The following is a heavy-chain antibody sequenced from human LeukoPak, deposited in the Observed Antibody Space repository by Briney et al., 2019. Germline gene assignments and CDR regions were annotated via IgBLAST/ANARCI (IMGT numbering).Heavy chain of an antibody. CDR2: ISAYNGNT. D-gene: IGHD4-17*01. Sequence: ASGKVSCKASGYTFTSYDLNWVRQAPGQGLEWMGWISAYNGNTNYAQKLQGRVTMTTDTSTSTAYMELRSLRSDDTAVYYCARRDDYGDLNWFDPWGQGTLVTVSS. CDR3: ARRDDYGDLNWFDP. V-gene: IGHV1-18*01. CDR1: GYTFTSYD. J-gene: IGHJ5*02.